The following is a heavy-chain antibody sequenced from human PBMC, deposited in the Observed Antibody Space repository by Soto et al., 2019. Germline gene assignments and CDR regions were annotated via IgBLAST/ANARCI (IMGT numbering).Heavy chain of an antibody. D-gene: IGHD2-15*01. CDR1: GYTFTTYT. CDR3: ARWGGSRWGFDL. Sequence: ASVKVSCKASGYTFTTYTMHWVRQAPEQGLEWMGWINAGNDNTKYSQKFQGRVTFSSDTSASTAYLQLSGLRSEDTAIYYCARWGGSRWGFDLWGQGTLVTVSS. V-gene: IGHV1-3*01. CDR2: INAGNDNT. J-gene: IGHJ5*02.